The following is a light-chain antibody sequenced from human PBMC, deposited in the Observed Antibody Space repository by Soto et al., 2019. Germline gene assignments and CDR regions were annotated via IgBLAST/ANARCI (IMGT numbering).Light chain of an antibody. J-gene: IGLJ1*01. CDR1: SSDVGGFNY. CDR2: DVT. V-gene: IGLV2-14*03. CDR3: NSYTSSRTYV. Sequence: QSVLTQPASVSGSPGHSITIFCTGTSSDVGGFNYVSWYQQHPGKAPKLMIYDVTNRPSGVSYRFSGSKSGNTASLTISGLQAEDEADYYCNSYTSSRTYVFGTGTKVTVL.